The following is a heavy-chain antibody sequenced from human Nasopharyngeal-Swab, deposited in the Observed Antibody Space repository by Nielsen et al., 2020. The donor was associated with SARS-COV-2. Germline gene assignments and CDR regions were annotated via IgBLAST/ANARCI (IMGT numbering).Heavy chain of an antibody. CDR2: VVYSGRT. CDR1: GGSVSSDIYS. CDR3: ARTTTTTSFDS. V-gene: IGHV4-61*01. Sequence: SETLSLTCTVSGGSVSSDIYSWSWIRQPPGKGLEWIGYVVYSGRTNYNPSLKSRVTISVDTSKDQFSLKLNSVTAADTAMYFCARTTTTTSFDSWGQGTLVAVSS. J-gene: IGHJ4*02. D-gene: IGHD1-1*01.